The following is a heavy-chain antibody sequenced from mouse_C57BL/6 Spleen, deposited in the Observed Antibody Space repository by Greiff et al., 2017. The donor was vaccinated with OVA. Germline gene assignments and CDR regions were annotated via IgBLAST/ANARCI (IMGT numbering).Heavy chain of an antibody. CDR2: ISSGSSTI. Sequence: EVKVEESGGGLVKPGGSLKLSCAASGFTFSDYGMHWVRQAPEKGLEWVAYISSGSSTIYYADTVKGRFTISRDNAKNTLFLQMTSLRSEDTAMYYCARPLTTVVAKGFAYWGQGTLVTVSA. D-gene: IGHD1-1*01. V-gene: IGHV5-17*01. J-gene: IGHJ3*01. CDR1: GFTFSDYG. CDR3: ARPLTTVVAKGFAY.